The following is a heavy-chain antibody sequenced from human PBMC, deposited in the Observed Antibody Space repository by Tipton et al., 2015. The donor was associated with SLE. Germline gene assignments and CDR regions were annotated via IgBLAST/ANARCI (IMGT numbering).Heavy chain of an antibody. CDR3: ARSSSGWYGAFDI. V-gene: IGHV4-34*01. CDR2: INHSGST. D-gene: IGHD6-19*01. J-gene: IGHJ3*02. Sequence: TLSLTCAVYGGSFSGYYWSWIRQPPGKGLEWIGEINHSGSTNYNPSLKSRVTISVDTSKNQFSLKLSSVTAADTAVYYCARSSSGWYGAFDIWGQGTTVTVSS. CDR1: GGSFSGYY.